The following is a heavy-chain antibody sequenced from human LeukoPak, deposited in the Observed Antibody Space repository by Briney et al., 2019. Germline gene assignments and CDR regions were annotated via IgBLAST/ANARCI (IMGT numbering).Heavy chain of an antibody. CDR3: ARDRSVVTPDAFDI. CDR2: ISSSSSYI. J-gene: IGHJ3*02. Sequence: GGSLRLSCAASGFTFSSYSMNWVRQAPGKGLEWVSIISSSSSYIYYADSVKGRFTISRDNAKNSLYLQMNSLRAEDTAVYYCARDRSVVTPDAFDIWGQGTMVTVSS. CDR1: GFTFSSYS. D-gene: IGHD4-23*01. V-gene: IGHV3-21*01.